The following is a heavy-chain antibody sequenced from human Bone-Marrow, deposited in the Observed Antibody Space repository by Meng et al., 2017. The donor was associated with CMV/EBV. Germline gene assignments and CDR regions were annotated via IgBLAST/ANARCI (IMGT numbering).Heavy chain of an antibody. CDR1: GGSFSGYD. Sequence: SQTLSLTCAVYGGSFSGYDWSWIRQSPGKGLEWIGEINHRGSTNYNPSLKSRLTISVDTSKNQFSLKLNSVTAADTAVYYWARGSTSVTMIVVVITAASLAYDSWGQGTLVTVSS. CDR3: ARGSTSVTMIVVVITAASLAYDS. V-gene: IGHV4-34*01. D-gene: IGHD3-22*01. J-gene: IGHJ4*02. CDR2: INHRGST.